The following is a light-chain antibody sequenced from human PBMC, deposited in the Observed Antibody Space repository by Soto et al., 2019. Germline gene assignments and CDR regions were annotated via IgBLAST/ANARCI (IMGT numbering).Light chain of an antibody. CDR3: KQGSSSPRT. V-gene: IGKV1-12*01. J-gene: IGKJ4*01. CDR1: QAVSTW. CDR2: AAS. Sequence: DIQMTQSPSSVSASVGDTVTITCRASQAVSTWLAWYQQKPGGAPKLLIYAASTLQSGVPSRFSGSGSETGFTLTIRSLQPEDCATNYCKQGSSSPRTLGGGTKVDIK.